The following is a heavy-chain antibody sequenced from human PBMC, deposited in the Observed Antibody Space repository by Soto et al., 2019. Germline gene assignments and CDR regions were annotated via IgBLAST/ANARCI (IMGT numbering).Heavy chain of an antibody. D-gene: IGHD3-10*01. CDR1: GGSISSSIYY. J-gene: IGHJ5*02. Sequence: QLQLQESGPGLVKPSETLSLTCTVSGGSISSSIYYWGWLRQPPGKGLEWIGSIYYSGSTYHNPSPKSRVTISVDTSKNQSSLKLSSVTAAGTAVYYCARRELLWFGRDAGWFEPWGQGTLVTVSS. CDR3: ARRELLWFGRDAGWFEP. V-gene: IGHV4-39*01. CDR2: IYYSGST.